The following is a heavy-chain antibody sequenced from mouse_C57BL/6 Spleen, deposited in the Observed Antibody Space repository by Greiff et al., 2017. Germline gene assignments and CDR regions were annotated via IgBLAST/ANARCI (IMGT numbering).Heavy chain of an antibody. CDR3: ARGGDDGYFWFAY. J-gene: IGHJ3*01. Sequence: QVQLKESGAELVRPGTSVKMSCKASGYTFTNYWIGWAKQRPGHGLEWIGDIYPGGGYTNYNEKFKGKATLTADKSSSTAYMQFSSLTSEDSAIYYCARGGDDGYFWFAYWGQGTLVTVSA. V-gene: IGHV1-63*01. CDR1: GYTFTNYW. D-gene: IGHD2-3*01. CDR2: IYPGGGYT.